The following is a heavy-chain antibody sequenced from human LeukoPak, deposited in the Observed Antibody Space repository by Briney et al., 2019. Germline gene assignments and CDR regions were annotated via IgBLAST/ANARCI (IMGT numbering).Heavy chain of an antibody. Sequence: ASVKVSCKASGYTFTVYYMHWVRQAPGQGLEWMRWINPNSGGTNYAQKFQGRVTMTRDTSISTAYMELSRLRSDDTAVYYCARVSVPAAKWDAFDIWGQGTMVTVSS. CDR3: ARVSVPAAKWDAFDI. CDR2: INPNSGGT. V-gene: IGHV1-2*02. D-gene: IGHD2-2*01. J-gene: IGHJ3*02. CDR1: GYTFTVYY.